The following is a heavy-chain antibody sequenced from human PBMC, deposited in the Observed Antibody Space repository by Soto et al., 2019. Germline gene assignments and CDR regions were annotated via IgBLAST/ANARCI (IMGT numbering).Heavy chain of an antibody. CDR3: ARAAAIGMTDY. CDR2: PRAYNGNK. Sequence: QVQLVQSGAEVKKPGASVKVSCKASGYTFTSYGISWVRQAPGQGPEWMGWPRAYNGNKKYAPNLQRRVTMTTDTPTSTAYMELRSLRSDDTAVYYCARAAAIGMTDYWGHGTLVTVSS. V-gene: IGHV1-18*01. CDR1: GYTFTSYG. J-gene: IGHJ4*01.